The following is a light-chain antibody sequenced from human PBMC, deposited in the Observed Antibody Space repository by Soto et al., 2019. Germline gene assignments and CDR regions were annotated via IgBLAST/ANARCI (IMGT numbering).Light chain of an antibody. CDR3: HQYGSPPWA. Sequence: DIVLTQSPGTLSLSPGERATLSCRASQSVSSNYVAWYQQKPGQAPRLLIYGASSRVTGISDRFSGSGSGTDFTLTVSRLEPKDFAVYYCHQYGSPPWAFGQGTKVDIK. V-gene: IGKV3-20*01. J-gene: IGKJ1*01. CDR2: GAS. CDR1: QSVSSNY.